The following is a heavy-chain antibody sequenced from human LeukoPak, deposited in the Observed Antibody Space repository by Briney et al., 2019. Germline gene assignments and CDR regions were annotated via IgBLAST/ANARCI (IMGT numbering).Heavy chain of an antibody. CDR2: ISGSGGST. CDR1: GFTFSSYA. V-gene: IGHV3-23*01. D-gene: IGHD3-9*01. Sequence: GGSLRLSCAASGFTFSSYAMSWVRQAPGKGLEWVSPISGSGGSTYYADSVKGRFTISRDNSKNTLYLQMNSLRAEDTAVYYCAKDTYGQYDILTGYELGIFDYWGQGTLVTVSS. CDR3: AKDTYGQYDILTGYELGIFDY. J-gene: IGHJ4*02.